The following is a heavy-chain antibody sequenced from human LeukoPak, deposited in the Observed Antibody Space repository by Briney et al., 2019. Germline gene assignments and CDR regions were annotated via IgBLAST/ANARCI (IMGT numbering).Heavy chain of an antibody. V-gene: IGHV3-21*01. D-gene: IGHD2-2*01. Sequence: GGSLRLSCAASGFTFSSYSMNWVRQAPGKGLEWVSSISSSSTYIYYADSVKGRFTISRHNAKNSLYLQMNSLRGEDTAVYYCATRSSSHYYYGMDVWGQGTTVTVSS. J-gene: IGHJ6*02. CDR3: ATRSSSHYYYGMDV. CDR1: GFTFSSYS. CDR2: ISSSSTYI.